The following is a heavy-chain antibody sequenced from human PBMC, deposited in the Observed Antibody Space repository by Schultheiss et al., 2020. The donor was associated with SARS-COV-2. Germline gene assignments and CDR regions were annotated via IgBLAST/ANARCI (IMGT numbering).Heavy chain of an antibody. CDR3: ARDDDFWSGYYDY. CDR1: GGSISSYY. Sequence: SQTLSLTCTVSGGSISSYYWSWIRQPPGKGLEWIGYIYYSGSTNYNPSLKSRVTMSVDTSKNQFSLKLSSVTAADTAVYYCARDDDFWSGYYDYWGQGTLVTVSS. CDR2: IYYSGST. J-gene: IGHJ4*02. V-gene: IGHV4-59*12. D-gene: IGHD3-3*01.